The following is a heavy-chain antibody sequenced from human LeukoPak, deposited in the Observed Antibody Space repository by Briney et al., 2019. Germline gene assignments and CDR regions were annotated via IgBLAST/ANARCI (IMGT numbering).Heavy chain of an antibody. CDR1: GFTFSSYW. CDR3: AREIPNDSSGWYGGGSDAFDI. Sequence: GGSLRLSCAASGFTFSSYWMSWVRQAPGKGLEWVANIKQDGSEKYYVDSVKGRFTISRDNAKNSLYLQMNSLRAEDTAVYYCAREIPNDSSGWYGGGSDAFDIWGQGTMVTVSS. J-gene: IGHJ3*02. CDR2: IKQDGSEK. V-gene: IGHV3-7*01. D-gene: IGHD6-19*01.